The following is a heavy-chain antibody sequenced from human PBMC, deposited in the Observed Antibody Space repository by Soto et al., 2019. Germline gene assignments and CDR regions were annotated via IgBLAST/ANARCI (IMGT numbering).Heavy chain of an antibody. CDR2: IYHSGST. V-gene: IGHV4-30-2*01. CDR3: WRVLGNDAFDI. D-gene: IGHD3-3*02. Sequence: PSETLSLTCAVSGGSISSGGYSWSWIRQPPGKGLEWIGYIYHSGSTYYNPSLKSRVTISVDRSKNQFSLKLSSVTAADTAVYYCWRVLGNDAFDIWGQGTMVTVSS. CDR1: GGSISSGGYS. J-gene: IGHJ3*02.